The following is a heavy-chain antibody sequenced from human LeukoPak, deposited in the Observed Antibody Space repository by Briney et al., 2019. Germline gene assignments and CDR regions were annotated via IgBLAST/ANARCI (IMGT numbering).Heavy chain of an antibody. CDR3: ARSQADFWSGYLHMVHYYYYYMDV. D-gene: IGHD3-3*01. CDR1: GGSISSYY. V-gene: IGHV4-59*01. CDR2: IYYSGST. Sequence: SETLSLTCTVSGGSISSYYWSWIRQPPGKGLEWLGYIYYSGSTNYNPSLKSRVTISVDTSKNQFSLELSSVTAADTAVYYCARSQADFWSGYLHMVHYYYYYMDVWGKGTTVTVSS. J-gene: IGHJ6*03.